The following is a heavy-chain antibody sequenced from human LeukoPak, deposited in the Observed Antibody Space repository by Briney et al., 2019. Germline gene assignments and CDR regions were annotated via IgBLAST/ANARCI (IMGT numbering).Heavy chain of an antibody. Sequence: SVKVSCKASGGTFSSYAISWVRQAPGQGLEWMGGIIPIFGTANYAQKFQGRVTITADESTSTVYMELSSLRSEDTAVYYCARGGEMATINWYFDLWGRGTLVTVSS. CDR1: GGTFSSYA. V-gene: IGHV1-69*13. D-gene: IGHD5-24*01. CDR3: ARGGEMATINWYFDL. CDR2: IIPIFGTA. J-gene: IGHJ2*01.